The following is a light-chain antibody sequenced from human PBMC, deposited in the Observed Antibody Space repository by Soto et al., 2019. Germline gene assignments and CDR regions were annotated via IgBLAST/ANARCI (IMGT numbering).Light chain of an antibody. Sequence: AIRMTQSPSSFSASTGDRVTITCRASQGISSYLAWYQQKPGKAPKLLIYAASTLQSGDPSRFSGSGSGTDFTLTIICLQSEDFATYYCQQYYSYPWTFGQGTKVDIK. J-gene: IGKJ1*01. CDR1: QGISSY. CDR3: QQYYSYPWT. CDR2: AAS. V-gene: IGKV1-8*01.